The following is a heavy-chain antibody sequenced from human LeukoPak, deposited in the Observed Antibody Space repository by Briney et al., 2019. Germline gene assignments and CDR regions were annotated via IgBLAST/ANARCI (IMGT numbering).Heavy chain of an antibody. CDR3: ARGEGDHYNGLDV. J-gene: IGHJ6*02. CDR1: GFTVISSY. Sequence: GGSLRLSCAASGFTVISSYMTWVRQAPGKELQWVSGIYSTGSTYYAGSVKGRFTISRDNSKNTLYLQMNSLRAEDTAVYYCARGEGDHYNGLDVWGPGTTVTVSS. CDR2: IYSTGST. V-gene: IGHV3-66*01.